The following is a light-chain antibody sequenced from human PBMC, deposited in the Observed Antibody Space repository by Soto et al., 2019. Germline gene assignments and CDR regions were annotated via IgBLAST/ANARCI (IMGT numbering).Light chain of an antibody. CDR2: GTS. Sequence: ESVPSQSPGKLYLSPGERATLSCRASQSVPSTSFAWYQQKSGQPPRLLISGTSNRATGIPDRFSGSGSGRDFTLTISRLEPEDFAVYFCQQFGNSPWTFGQGTKVDIK. J-gene: IGKJ1*01. CDR1: QSVPSTS. CDR3: QQFGNSPWT. V-gene: IGKV3-20*01.